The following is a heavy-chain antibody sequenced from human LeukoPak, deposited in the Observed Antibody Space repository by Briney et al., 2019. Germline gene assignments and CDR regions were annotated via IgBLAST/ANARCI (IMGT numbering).Heavy chain of an antibody. CDR2: IYGSGST. D-gene: IGHD1-26*01. CDR1: GGSISSGSYY. V-gene: IGHV4-61*10. CDR3: ARDVGATPGYFDY. J-gene: IGHJ4*02. Sequence: PSETLSLTCTVSGGSISSGSYYWSWIRQPAGKGLEWIGRIYGSGSTDYNPSLKSRVTISVDTSKNQFSLKLSSVTAADTAVYYCARDVGATPGYFDYWGQGTLVTVSS.